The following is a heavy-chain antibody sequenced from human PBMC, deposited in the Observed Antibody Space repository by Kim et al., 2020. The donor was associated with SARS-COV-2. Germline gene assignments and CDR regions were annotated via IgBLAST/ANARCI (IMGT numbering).Heavy chain of an antibody. J-gene: IGHJ5*02. D-gene: IGHD2-15*01. V-gene: IGHV1-46*01. Sequence: AQKFQGRVTMTSDTSTSTVYMELSSLRSEDTAVYYCARVVVVAATRWFDPWGQGTLVTVSS. CDR3: ARVVVVAATRWFDP.